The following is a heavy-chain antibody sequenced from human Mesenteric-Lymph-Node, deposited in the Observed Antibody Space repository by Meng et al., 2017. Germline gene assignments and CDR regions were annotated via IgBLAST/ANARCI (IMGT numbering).Heavy chain of an antibody. J-gene: IGHJ5*02. V-gene: IGHV3-48*03. CDR2: INGNGTTI. CDR3: ARRGVTYCSPTSCFPTWFDP. Sequence: GESLKISCAASGFTFSSYEMNWVRQAPGKGLEWVSYINGNGTTIHYADSVKGRFTISRDNAKKSLFLQMNSLRAEDTAVYYCARRGVTYCSPTSCFPTWFDPWGQGTLVTVSS. CDR1: GFTFSSYE. D-gene: IGHD3-10*01.